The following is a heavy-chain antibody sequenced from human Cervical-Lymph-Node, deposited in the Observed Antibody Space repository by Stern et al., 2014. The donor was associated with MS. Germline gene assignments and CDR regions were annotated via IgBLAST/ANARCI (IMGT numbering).Heavy chain of an antibody. D-gene: IGHD2-15*01. CDR2: INPNTGGT. Sequence: QVQLMQSGAEVKKPGASVKVSCKASEYPFTDYYLHWVRQAPGQGLEWMGWINPNTGGTKSAKQFQGWVTMTRDTSISTAYMELRRLNPNDTAVYYCAAKGYLFLEYWGQGTLVTVSS. J-gene: IGHJ4*01. V-gene: IGHV1-2*04. CDR3: AAKGYLFLEY. CDR1: EYPFTDYY.